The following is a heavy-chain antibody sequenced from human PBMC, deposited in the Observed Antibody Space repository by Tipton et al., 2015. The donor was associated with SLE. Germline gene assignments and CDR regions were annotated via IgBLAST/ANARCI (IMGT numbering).Heavy chain of an antibody. CDR1: GYTFTNYD. J-gene: IGHJ6*02. D-gene: IGHD6-19*01. V-gene: IGHV1-8*01. CDR3: ARAGSGWENYYYNGMDV. CDR2: MNPNSGNT. Sequence: QLVQSGPEVKKPGASVKVSCKASGYTFTNYDINWVRQATGQGFEWMGWMNPNSGNTGYAQKFQGRVTMTTNTSISTAYMELSSLRSEDTAVYFCARAGSGWENYYYNGMDVWGQGTTVTVSS.